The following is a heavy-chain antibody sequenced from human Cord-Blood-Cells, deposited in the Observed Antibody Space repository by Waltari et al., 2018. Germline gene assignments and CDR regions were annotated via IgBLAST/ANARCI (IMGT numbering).Heavy chain of an antibody. D-gene: IGHD2-15*01. J-gene: IGHJ2*01. CDR2: IKHSGST. V-gene: IGHV4-34*01. Sequence: QVQLQQWCAGLLKPSETLSLTCAVYGGSFSGYYWSLISQPPGKGLEWIGEIKHSGSTNYNPSLKSRVTISVDTSKNQFSLKLSSVTAADTAVYYCARGGPLVVVVAATPRWYFDLWGRGTLVTVSS. CDR3: ARGGPLVVVVAATPRWYFDL. CDR1: GGSFSGYY.